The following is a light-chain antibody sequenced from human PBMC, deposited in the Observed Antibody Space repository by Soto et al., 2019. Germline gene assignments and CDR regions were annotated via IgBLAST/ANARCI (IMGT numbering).Light chain of an antibody. CDR3: MQGTHWPYT. J-gene: IGKJ2*01. CDR2: KVS. CDR1: QSLVYGDGNTY. Sequence: DVALTQSPLSLPVTLGQPASISCRSSQSLVYGDGNTYLNWFHQRPGQPPRRLIYKVSDRDSGVPDRFSGSESGTDFTLKISRVEAEDVGIYYCMQGTHWPYTFGHGTKLEIQ. V-gene: IGKV2-30*01.